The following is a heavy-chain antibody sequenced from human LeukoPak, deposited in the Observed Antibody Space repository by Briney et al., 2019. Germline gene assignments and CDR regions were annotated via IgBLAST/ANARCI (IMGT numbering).Heavy chain of an antibody. CDR3: AKDISSEVGAALDY. J-gene: IGHJ4*02. CDR1: GFTFDDYA. V-gene: IGHV3-43*02. CDR2: LSGDGGST. D-gene: IGHD1-26*01. Sequence: GGYLRLSCAASGFTFDDYAMHWVRQAPGKGLKWVSLLSGDGGSTYYADSVKGRFTISRGNSKTYLYLQMNSLRTEDTALYYCAKDISSEVGAALDYWGQGTLVTVSS.